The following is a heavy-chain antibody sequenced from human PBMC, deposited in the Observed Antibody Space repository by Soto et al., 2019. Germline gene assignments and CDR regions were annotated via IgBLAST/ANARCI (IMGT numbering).Heavy chain of an antibody. V-gene: IGHV1-69*01. D-gene: IGHD6-13*01. J-gene: IGHJ5*01. CDR3: AAADSSSWQHDS. Sequence: QVQLVQSGAEMKKPGSSVKVSCKVSGDSFSSYAISWVRQAPGEGLEWVGGIIPIVETANYAQNFQGRVTLTAVESTTPAYLEVTRLRPQDTAVFYCAAADSSSWQHDSWGQGTLITVSS. CDR2: IIPIVETA. CDR1: GDSFSSYA.